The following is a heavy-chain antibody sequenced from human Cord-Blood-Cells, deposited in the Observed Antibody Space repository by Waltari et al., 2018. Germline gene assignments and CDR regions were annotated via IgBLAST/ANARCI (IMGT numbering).Heavy chain of an antibody. V-gene: IGHV4-34*01. D-gene: IGHD1-1*01. J-gene: IGHJ4*02. CDR2: INHSGST. CDR3: ASRHPILEPPFFDY. CDR1: GGSFRGFN. Sequence: VQLQEWGAGVLKPSGTLSLTCPGYGGSFRGFNSGWLRQTPGKGLAWSGEINHSGSTNYNPSLKSLVTISVDTSKNQFSLKLSSVTAADTAVYYCASRHPILEPPFFDYWGQGTLVTVS.